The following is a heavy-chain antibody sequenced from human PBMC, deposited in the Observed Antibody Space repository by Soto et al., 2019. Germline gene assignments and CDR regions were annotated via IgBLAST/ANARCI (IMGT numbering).Heavy chain of an antibody. D-gene: IGHD3-16*02. J-gene: IGHJ6*02. CDR2: ISGSGGIT. V-gene: IGHV3-23*01. CDR3: AKLRGGAILYYGMDV. CDR1: GFTFSSYP. Sequence: GCSLRLSCAASGFTFSSYPMSWVRQAPGKGVEWVSAISGSGGITYYADSVKGRFTISRDNSKNTLYLQMNSLRAEDTAVYYCAKLRGGAILYYGMDVWGQGTTVTASS.